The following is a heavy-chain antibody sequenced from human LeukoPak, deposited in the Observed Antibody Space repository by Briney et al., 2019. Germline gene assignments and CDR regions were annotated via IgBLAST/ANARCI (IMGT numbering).Heavy chain of an antibody. CDR1: GGSISSGGYY. Sequence: SQTLSLTCSVSGGSISSGGYYWSWIRQHPGKGLEWIGYIYYSGSTYYNPSLKSRVTISVDTSKNQFSLKLSSVTAADTAVYYCARYYYDSSGSYYFDYWGQGTLVTVSS. CDR2: IYYSGST. J-gene: IGHJ4*02. CDR3: ARYYYDSSGSYYFDY. V-gene: IGHV4-31*03. D-gene: IGHD3-22*01.